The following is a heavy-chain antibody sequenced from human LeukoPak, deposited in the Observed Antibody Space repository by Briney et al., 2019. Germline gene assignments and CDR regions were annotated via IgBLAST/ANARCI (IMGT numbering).Heavy chain of an antibody. V-gene: IGHV4-59*01. CDR3: ARGSRTMVYYYGMDV. CDR1: GGSISSYY. CDR2: IYYSGST. J-gene: IGHJ6*04. Sequence: SETLSLTCTVSGGSISSYYWSWLRQPPGKGLEWIGYIYYSGSTNYNPSLKSRVTISVDTSKNQFSLKLSSVTAADTAVYYCARGSRTMVYYYGMDVWGKGTTVTVSS. D-gene: IGHD3-10*01.